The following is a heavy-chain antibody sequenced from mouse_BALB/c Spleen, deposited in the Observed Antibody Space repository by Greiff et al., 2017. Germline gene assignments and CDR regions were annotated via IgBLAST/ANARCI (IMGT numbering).Heavy chain of an antibody. CDR3: ARSAYYGAMDY. D-gene: IGHD2-10*01. CDR1: GYSITSDYA. J-gene: IGHJ4*01. V-gene: IGHV3-2*02. Sequence: EVKLVESGPGLVKPSQSLSLTCTVTGYSITSDYAWNWIRQFPGNKLEWMGYISYSGSTSYNPSLKSRISITRDTSKNQFFLQLNSVTTEDTATYYCARSAYYGAMDYWGQGTSVTVSS. CDR2: ISYSGST.